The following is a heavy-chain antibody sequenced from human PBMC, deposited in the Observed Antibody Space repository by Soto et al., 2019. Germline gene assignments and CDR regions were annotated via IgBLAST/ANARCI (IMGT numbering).Heavy chain of an antibody. CDR3: ARDPEIAARPGYYYYYGMDV. D-gene: IGHD6-6*01. CDR2: IWYDGSNK. V-gene: IGHV3-33*01. Sequence: GGSLRLSCAASGFTFSSHGIHWVRQAPGKGLERVAVIWYDGSNKYYADSVKGRFTISRDNSKNTLYLQMNSLRAEDTAVYYCARDPEIAARPGYYYYYGMDVWGQGTTVTVSS. CDR1: GFTFSSHG. J-gene: IGHJ6*02.